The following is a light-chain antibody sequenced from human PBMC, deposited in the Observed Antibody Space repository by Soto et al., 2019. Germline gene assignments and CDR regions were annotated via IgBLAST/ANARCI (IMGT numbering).Light chain of an antibody. CDR2: PNS. V-gene: IGLV1-47*01. CDR3: AAWDDSPSGRSWV. J-gene: IGLJ3*02. Sequence: QSVLTQSPSVSGTPGQRVSISCSGSSSNIGSNNVYWYQQFPGSAPKFLIYPNSPRPSGVPDRFSASKSGTSASLVISGLRPEDEATYYCAAWDDSPSGRSWVFGGGTKLTVL. CDR1: SSNIGSNN.